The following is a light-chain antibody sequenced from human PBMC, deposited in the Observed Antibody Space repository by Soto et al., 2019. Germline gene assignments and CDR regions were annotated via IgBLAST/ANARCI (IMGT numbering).Light chain of an antibody. CDR1: QSVGSSY. J-gene: IGKJ1*01. Sequence: EVVLTQSPGTLSLSPGERATLSCRASQSVGSSYLAWYQQKPGQAPRVLIYGTSSRATGIPDRFSGSGSGTDFTLTISRLDPADFAVYYCKQYTTSSLTFGQGTKVDIK. CDR3: KQYTTSSLT. CDR2: GTS. V-gene: IGKV3-20*01.